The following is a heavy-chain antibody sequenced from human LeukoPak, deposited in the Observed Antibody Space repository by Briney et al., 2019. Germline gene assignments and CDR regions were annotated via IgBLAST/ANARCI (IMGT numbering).Heavy chain of an antibody. V-gene: IGHV4-4*07. CDR3: ARDTAKEWELLGPGAFDI. Sequence: SETLSLTCAVYGGSFSSYYWSWIRQPAGKGLEWIGRIYTSGSTNYNPSLKSRVTMSVDTSKNQFSLKLSSVTAADTAVYYCARDTAKEWELLGPGAFDIWGQGTMVTVSS. CDR1: GGSFSSYY. CDR2: IYTSGST. J-gene: IGHJ3*02. D-gene: IGHD1-26*01.